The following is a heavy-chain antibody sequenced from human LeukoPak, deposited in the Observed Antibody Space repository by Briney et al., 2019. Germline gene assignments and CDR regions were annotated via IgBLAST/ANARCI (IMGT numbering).Heavy chain of an antibody. Sequence: SETLSLTCTVSGGSISSYYGICIRQPPGKGLEGSGYIYYSESTNYNPSLKSRVTISLDTSKNQFSLKLSSVTAADTAVYYCARETIAGSYYYYGMDVWGQGTTVTVSS. CDR3: ARETIAGSYYYYGMDV. J-gene: IGHJ6*02. D-gene: IGHD4/OR15-4a*01. CDR2: IYYSEST. V-gene: IGHV4-59*01. CDR1: GGSISSYY.